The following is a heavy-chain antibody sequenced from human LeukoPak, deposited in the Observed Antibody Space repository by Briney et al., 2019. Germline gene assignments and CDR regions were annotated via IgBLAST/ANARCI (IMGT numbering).Heavy chain of an antibody. CDR1: RFTFGRYW. CDR3: GRGGDDDFDLGDY. J-gene: IGHJ4*02. V-gene: IGHV3-7*01. D-gene: IGHD4-17*01. CDR2: INQVGSAK. Sequence: GGSLRLSCAASRFTFGRYWMSWVRQAPGKGLEWVANINQVGSAKYYVHSVKGRFNISRDNANKSMYLQMNSLRAEYTSVYYCGRGGDDDFDLGDYWGQRPVVTVSS.